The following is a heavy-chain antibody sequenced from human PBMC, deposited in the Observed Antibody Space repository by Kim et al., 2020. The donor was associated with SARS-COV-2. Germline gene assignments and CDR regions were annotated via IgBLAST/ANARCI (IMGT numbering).Heavy chain of an antibody. CDR3: AILAVAGTGAVDY. V-gene: IGHV1-69*13. D-gene: IGHD6-19*01. CDR1: GGTFSSYA. Sequence: SVKVSCKASGGTFSSYAISWVRQAPGQGLEWMGGIIPIFGTANYAQKFQGRVTITADESTSTAYMELSSLRSEDTAVYYCAILAVAGTGAVDYWAREPWSPSPQ. J-gene: IGHJ4*02. CDR2: IIPIFGTA.